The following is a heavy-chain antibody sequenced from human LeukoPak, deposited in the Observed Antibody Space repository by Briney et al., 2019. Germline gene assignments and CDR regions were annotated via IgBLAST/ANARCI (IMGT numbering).Heavy chain of an antibody. D-gene: IGHD4-17*01. Sequence: SETLSLTCTVSGGSISSYYWSWIRQPPGKGLEWIGYGYYSGSTNYNPSLKSRVTISVDTSKNQFSLKLSSVTAADTAVYYCARPSGVGGDYAFDIWGQGTMVTVSS. CDR3: ARPSGVGGDYAFDI. CDR2: GYYSGST. CDR1: GGSISSYY. J-gene: IGHJ3*02. V-gene: IGHV4-59*08.